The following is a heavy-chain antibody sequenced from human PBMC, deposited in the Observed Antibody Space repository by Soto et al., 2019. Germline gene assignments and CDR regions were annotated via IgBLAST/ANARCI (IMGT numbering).Heavy chain of an antibody. Sequence: GGSLILSCAASGFTFSSYSMNWVRQAPGKGLEWVSYISSSSSTIYYADSVKGRFTISRDNAKNSLYLQMNSLRDEDTAVYYCARSDLEWLFTPGGGTDVWGQGATVTVSS. V-gene: IGHV3-48*02. J-gene: IGHJ6*02. D-gene: IGHD3-3*01. CDR2: ISSSSSTI. CDR1: GFTFSSYS. CDR3: ARSDLEWLFTPGGGTDV.